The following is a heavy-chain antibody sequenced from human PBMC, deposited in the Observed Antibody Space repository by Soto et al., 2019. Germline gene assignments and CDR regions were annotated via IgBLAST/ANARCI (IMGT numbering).Heavy chain of an antibody. J-gene: IGHJ3*02. D-gene: IGHD3-22*01. CDR1: GFTFSGSA. CDR2: IRSKANSYAT. CDR3: TSPSYYYDSSGFAFDI. Sequence: GGSLRLSCAASGFTFSGSAMHWVRQASGKGLEWVGRIRSKANSYATAYAASVKGRFTISRDDSKNTAYLQMNSLKTEDTAVYYCTSPSYYYDSSGFAFDIWGQGTMVTVSS. V-gene: IGHV3-73*01.